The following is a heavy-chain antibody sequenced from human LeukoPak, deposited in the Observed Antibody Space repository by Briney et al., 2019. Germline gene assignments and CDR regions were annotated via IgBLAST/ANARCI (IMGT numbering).Heavy chain of an antibody. CDR3: ARDPYSSSSQDFDY. J-gene: IGHJ4*02. V-gene: IGHV1-69*04. CDR1: GGTFSSYA. D-gene: IGHD6-6*01. CDR2: IIPILGIA. Sequence: SVKVSCKASGGTFSSYAISWVRQAPGQGLEWMGGIIPILGIANYAQKFQGRVTITADKSTSTAYMELSSLRSEDTAVYYCARDPYSSSSQDFDYWGQGTLVTVSS.